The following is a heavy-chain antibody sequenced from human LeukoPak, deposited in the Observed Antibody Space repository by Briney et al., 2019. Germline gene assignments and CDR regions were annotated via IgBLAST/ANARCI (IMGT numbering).Heavy chain of an antibody. CDR2: INHSGST. D-gene: IGHD3-9*01. V-gene: IGHV4-34*01. Sequence: SETLSLTCAVYGGSFSGYYWSWIRQPPGKGLEWIGEINHSGSTNYNPSLKSRVTISVDTSKNQFSLKLSSVTAADTAVYYCARGHPLIRYFDWLQPRYLDYWGQGTLVTVSS. J-gene: IGHJ4*02. CDR3: ARGHPLIRYFDWLQPRYLDY. CDR1: GGSFSGYY.